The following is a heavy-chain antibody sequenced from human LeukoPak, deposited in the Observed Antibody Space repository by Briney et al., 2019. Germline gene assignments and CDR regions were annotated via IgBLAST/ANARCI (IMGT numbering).Heavy chain of an antibody. CDR1: GGSIGDSYW. J-gene: IGHJ4*02. CDR3: ARDVPGSGVNLDF. CDR2: IYHSGTT. Sequence: SETLSLTCAVSGGSIGDSYWWTWVRQPPGKGLEWIGEIYHSGTTNYNPSLKGRVTISLDKSKNQFSLKLSSMAAADTAVYYCARDVPGSGVNLDFWGQGTLVTVSS. D-gene: IGHD3-10*01. V-gene: IGHV4-4*02.